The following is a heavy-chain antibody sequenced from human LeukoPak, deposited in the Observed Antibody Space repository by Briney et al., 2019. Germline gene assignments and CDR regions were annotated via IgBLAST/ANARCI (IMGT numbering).Heavy chain of an antibody. V-gene: IGHV3-74*01. D-gene: IGHD3-10*01. CDR3: ARETGSGYGRDV. Sequence: GGSLRLSCAASGFTFSSYWMHWVRQAPGQGLVWVSRINSDGSSTSYADSVKGRFTISRDNAKNTLYLQMNSLRAEDTAVYYCARETGSGYGRDVWGQGPTVTVSS. CDR1: GFTFSSYW. CDR2: INSDGSST. J-gene: IGHJ6*02.